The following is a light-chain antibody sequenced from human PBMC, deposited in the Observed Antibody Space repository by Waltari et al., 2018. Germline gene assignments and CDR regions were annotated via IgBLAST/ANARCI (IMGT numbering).Light chain of an antibody. CDR2: KDT. V-gene: IGLV3-27*01. Sequence: SYDLTQPSSVSVSPGQTARNTCSGALLAKKYTRWFQQKPGQAPVLVIYKDTVRPSGIPERFSGSSSGTTVTLTINGAQAEDEADYYCYSATDNIVLFGGGTKLTVL. CDR1: LLAKKY. J-gene: IGLJ2*01. CDR3: YSATDNIVL.